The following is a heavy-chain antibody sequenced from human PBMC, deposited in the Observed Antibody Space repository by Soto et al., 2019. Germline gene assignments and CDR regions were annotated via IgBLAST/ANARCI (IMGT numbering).Heavy chain of an antibody. J-gene: IGHJ5*02. CDR2: IYYSGST. CDR3: ARMPLVVVAATLLNWFDP. D-gene: IGHD2-15*01. CDR1: GGSISSYY. V-gene: IGHV4-59*08. Sequence: QVQLQESGPGLVKPSETLSLTCTVSGGSISSYYWSWIRQPPGKGLEWIGYIYYSGSTNYNPALKSRVTISVDTSKNQFSLKLSSVTAADTAVYYCARMPLVVVAATLLNWFDPWGQGTLVTVSS.